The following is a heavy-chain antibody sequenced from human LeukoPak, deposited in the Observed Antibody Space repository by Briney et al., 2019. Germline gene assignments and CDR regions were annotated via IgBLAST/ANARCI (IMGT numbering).Heavy chain of an antibody. CDR1: EFSVCSIY. CDR2: IYSGGST. D-gene: IGHD5-12*01. Sequence: PGGSLRLSCSASEFSVCSIYMTWLPHAPGKGLEGVSLIYSGGSTYYADSVKCRLTISRDNSKNTLYLQMNSLRAEDTAVYYCARGPSGYHKTGGQGTLVTVSS. J-gene: IGHJ4*02. CDR3: ARGPSGYHKT. V-gene: IGHV3-66*01.